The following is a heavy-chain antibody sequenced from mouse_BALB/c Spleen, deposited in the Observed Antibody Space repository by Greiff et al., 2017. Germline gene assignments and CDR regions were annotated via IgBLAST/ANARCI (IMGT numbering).Heavy chain of an antibody. Sequence: EVQVVESGGGLVQPGGSLRLSCATSGFTFTDYYMSWVRQPPGKALEWLGFIRNKANGYTTEYSASVKGRFTISRDNSQSILYLQMNTLRAEDSATYYCARVYYRYDGAMDYWGQGTSVTVSS. CDR2: IRNKANGYTT. J-gene: IGHJ4*01. CDR1: GFTFTDYY. CDR3: ARVYYRYDGAMDY. V-gene: IGHV7-3*02. D-gene: IGHD2-14*01.